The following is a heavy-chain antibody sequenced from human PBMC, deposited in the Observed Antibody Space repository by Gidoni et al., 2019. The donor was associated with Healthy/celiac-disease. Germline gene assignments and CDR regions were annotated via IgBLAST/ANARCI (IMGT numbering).Heavy chain of an antibody. CDR3: AKDIGPYPRHYGMDV. Sequence: EVQLVESGGVVVQPGGSLRLSCAASGFTFDDYAMHWVRQAPGKGLEWVSLISWDGGSTYYADSVKGRFTISRDNSKNSLYLQMNSLRAEDTALYYCAKDIGPYPRHYGMDVWGQGTTVTVSS. J-gene: IGHJ6*02. CDR2: ISWDGGST. D-gene: IGHD3-16*01. V-gene: IGHV3-43D*03. CDR1: GFTFDDYA.